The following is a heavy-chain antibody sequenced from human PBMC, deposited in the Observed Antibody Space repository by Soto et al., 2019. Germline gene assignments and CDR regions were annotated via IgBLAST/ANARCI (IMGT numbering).Heavy chain of an antibody. Sequence: SLTLSLTCTVSDGSRCSYYWSWIRQPPGKGLEWIGYIYYSGSTNYNPSLKCRVTISVDTSKNQFSLKLSSVTAADTAVYYCARVTGAVVSYYFDYWGQGTLVTVSS. D-gene: IGHD3-3*01. V-gene: IGHV4-59*01. CDR1: DGSRCSYY. J-gene: IGHJ4*02. CDR3: ARVTGAVVSYYFDY. CDR2: IYYSGST.